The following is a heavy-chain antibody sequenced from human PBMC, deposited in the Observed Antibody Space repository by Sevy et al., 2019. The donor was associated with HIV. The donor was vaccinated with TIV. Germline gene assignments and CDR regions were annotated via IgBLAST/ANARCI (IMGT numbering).Heavy chain of an antibody. V-gene: IGHV3-21*01. Sequence: GGSLRLSCAASGSTFSNYDMHWVRQAPGKGLEWVSSISSSSSYIYYADSVKGRFTISRDNAKNSLFLQMNSLRAEDTAVYYCARDRGHYYDSSGFYRFDYWGQGTLVTVSS. CDR2: ISSSSSYI. CDR1: GSTFSNYD. CDR3: ARDRGHYYDSSGFYRFDY. D-gene: IGHD3-22*01. J-gene: IGHJ4*02.